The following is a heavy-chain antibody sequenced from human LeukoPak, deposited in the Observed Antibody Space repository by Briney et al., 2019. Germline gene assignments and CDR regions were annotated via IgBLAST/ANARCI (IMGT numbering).Heavy chain of an antibody. CDR1: GFTFSNYA. D-gene: IGHD5-12*01. J-gene: IGHJ2*01. V-gene: IGHV3-23*01. CDR3: ARSGYDYWYFDL. CDR2: VYHGDDRT. Sequence: GGSLRLSCVASGFTFSNYATTWGRQAPGKGLEWVSAVYHGDDRTYYPDSVKGRFAISRDISRTTLYLQMDSLRAEDTAVYYCARSGYDYWYFDLWGRGTLVTVSS.